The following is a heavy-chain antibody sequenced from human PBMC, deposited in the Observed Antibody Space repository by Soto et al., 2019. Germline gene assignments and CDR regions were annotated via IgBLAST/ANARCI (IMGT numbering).Heavy chain of an antibody. CDR3: AREPPETPPDY. CDR2: ISAKNGNT. J-gene: IGHJ4*02. CDR1: GYTFSDYG. Sequence: GASVKVSCKTSGYTFSDYGISWVRQAPGQGLEWMGWISAKNGNTNFAQKFRGRVTMTTDTSTSTVYMELRSLKADDTAVYYCAREPPETPPDYWGQGTLVTVSS. V-gene: IGHV1-18*01.